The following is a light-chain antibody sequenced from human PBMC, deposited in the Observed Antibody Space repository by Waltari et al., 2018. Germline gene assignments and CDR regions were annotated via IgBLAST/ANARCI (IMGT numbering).Light chain of an antibody. CDR2: AAA. CDR3: QHYGSSLYV. J-gene: IGKJ2*01. CDR1: QSVSGSD. Sequence: EVVLTQSPDTLSLSPGESITLSCRASQSVSGSDLAWYQQKRGQPPRLLIHAAASRASGIPDRFRGSESGTDFTLTISRLEPEDSAVYYWQHYGSSLYVFGQGTKLEIK. V-gene: IGKV3-20*01.